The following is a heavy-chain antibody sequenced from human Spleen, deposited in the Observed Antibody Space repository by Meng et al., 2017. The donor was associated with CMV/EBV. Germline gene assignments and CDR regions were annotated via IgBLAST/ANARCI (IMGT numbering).Heavy chain of an antibody. CDR1: GFTFSSYA. CDR2: ISGSGDST. Sequence: GESLKISCAASGFTFSSYAMSWVRQAPGKGLEWVSGISGSGDSTYYAESVRGQFTISRDNSKNTLYLQMNSLTAEDTAVYYCANSHGGSYGGFDYWGQGTLVTVSS. D-gene: IGHD1-26*01. CDR3: ANSHGGSYGGFDY. J-gene: IGHJ4*02. V-gene: IGHV3-23*01.